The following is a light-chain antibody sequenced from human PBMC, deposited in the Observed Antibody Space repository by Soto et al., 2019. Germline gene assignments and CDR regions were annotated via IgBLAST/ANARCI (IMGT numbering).Light chain of an antibody. Sequence: IVLTQSPATLSVSPGERATLSCRASQSVSSNLAWHQQRPGQSPRLLISGASMRASGVPVRFIGSGSGTDFTLTITRLEPEDFAVYYCQQYGGSPITFGLGTLLEVK. J-gene: IGKJ5*01. CDR3: QQYGGSPIT. CDR1: QSVSSN. V-gene: IGKV3-20*01. CDR2: GAS.